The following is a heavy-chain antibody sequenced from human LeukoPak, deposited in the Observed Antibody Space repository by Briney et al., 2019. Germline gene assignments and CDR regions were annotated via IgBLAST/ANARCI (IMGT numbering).Heavy chain of an antibody. CDR1: GFTFSSYG. D-gene: IGHD3-22*01. J-gene: IGHJ4*02. V-gene: IGHV3-30*02. CDR2: VRYDGSNK. CDR3: AKDRQYYDSSGSVDY. Sequence: PGGSLRLSCAASGFTFSSYGIHWVRQLPGKGLEGVAFVRYDGSNKYYADSVKGRFTISRDNSKNTLSLQMKSLRAEDTAVYYCAKDRQYYDSSGSVDYWGQGTLVTVSS.